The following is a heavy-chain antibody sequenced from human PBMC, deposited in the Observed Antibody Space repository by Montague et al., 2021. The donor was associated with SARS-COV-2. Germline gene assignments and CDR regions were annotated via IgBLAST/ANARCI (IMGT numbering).Heavy chain of an antibody. V-gene: IGHV4-59*01. CDR1: GGSISSYY. CDR2: ISYSGST. J-gene: IGHJ6*02. D-gene: IGHD6-25*01. Sequence: SETLSLTCTVSGGSISSYYWSWIRQPPGRGLQWIGYISYSGSTNYNPSLKSRVTISVDTSKNHFTLRLSSVTAADTAVYYCANVRRTQRLFGTFYYGMDVWGQGTTVTVSS. CDR3: ANVRRTQRLFGTFYYGMDV.